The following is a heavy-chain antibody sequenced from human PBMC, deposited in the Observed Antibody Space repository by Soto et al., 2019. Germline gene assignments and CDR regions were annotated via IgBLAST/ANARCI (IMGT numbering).Heavy chain of an antibody. D-gene: IGHD6-6*01. CDR3: VKGDTRSSDAFDF. J-gene: IGHJ3*01. CDR1: GFPFRSYS. V-gene: IGHV3-30*18. CDR2: ISYDGSRK. Sequence: PGGSLRLSCAASGFPFRSYSMHWVRQAPGKGLQWVALISYDGSRKYYADSVKGRFTISRDNSKNTLYLQMNSLRVEDTGVYYSVKGDTRSSDAFDFWGRGTMVTVSS.